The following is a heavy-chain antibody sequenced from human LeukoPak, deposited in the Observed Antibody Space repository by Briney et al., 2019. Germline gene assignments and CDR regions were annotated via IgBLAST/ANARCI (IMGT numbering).Heavy chain of an antibody. Sequence: SETLSLTCTVSGGSISSDYWSWIRQPAGKGLEWIGRIYTSGSTNYNPSLKSRVTMSVDTSKNQFSLRLSSVAPADTAVYYCARQNIAVAASYYFDYWGQGTLVTVSS. J-gene: IGHJ4*02. CDR2: IYTSGST. D-gene: IGHD6-19*01. CDR1: GGSISSDY. V-gene: IGHV4-4*07. CDR3: ARQNIAVAASYYFDY.